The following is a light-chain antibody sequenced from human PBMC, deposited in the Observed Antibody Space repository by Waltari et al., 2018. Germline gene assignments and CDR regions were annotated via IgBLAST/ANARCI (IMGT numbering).Light chain of an antibody. V-gene: IGKV3-11*01. CDR3: QQRGNWAPLT. CDR1: QRVGTF. CDR2: DVS. J-gene: IGKJ4*01. Sequence: ELVLTQSPATLYLSPGERATLSCRARQRVGTFLAGYRQKPGQPPRLGIYDVSHRATGTPARFSGSGSGTDFTLTISTLQPEDFAFYFCQQRGNWAPLTFGGGTEVVIK.